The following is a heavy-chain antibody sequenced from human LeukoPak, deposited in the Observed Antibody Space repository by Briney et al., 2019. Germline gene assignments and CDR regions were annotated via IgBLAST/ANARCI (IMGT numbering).Heavy chain of an antibody. CDR3: AKSIGAVGDY. CDR2: ISWNSGDI. Sequence: GGSLRLSCAASGFTFDDYAMHWVRQGPGKGLEWVSGISWNSGDIGYADSVKGRFTISRDNSKNTLYLQMNSLRPEDTAVYFCAKSIGAVGDYWGQGTLVTVSS. V-gene: IGHV3-9*01. J-gene: IGHJ4*02. D-gene: IGHD6-6*01. CDR1: GFTFDDYA.